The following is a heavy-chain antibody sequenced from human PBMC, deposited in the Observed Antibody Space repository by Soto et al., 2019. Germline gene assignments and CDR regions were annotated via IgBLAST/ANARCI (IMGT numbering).Heavy chain of an antibody. Sequence: ASVKVSCKASGYTFRNYGITWVRRAPGQRFEWMGWISASKGNTNYAQKFQGRVTMTTDTSTSTFYMELRTLRSDDTAIYYCASRSGQLPYYFDYWGQGTLVTVS. CDR3: ASRSGQLPYYFDY. CDR2: ISASKGNT. CDR1: GYTFRNYG. V-gene: IGHV1-18*01. D-gene: IGHD1-1*01. J-gene: IGHJ4*02.